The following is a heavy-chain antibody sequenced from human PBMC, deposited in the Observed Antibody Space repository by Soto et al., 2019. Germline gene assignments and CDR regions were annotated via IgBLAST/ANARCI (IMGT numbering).Heavy chain of an antibody. CDR2: INPSGGST. CDR1: GYTFTSYY. J-gene: IGHJ2*01. D-gene: IGHD4-17*01. V-gene: IGHV1-46*01. Sequence: QVQLVQSGAEVKKPGASVKVSCKASGYTFTSYYMHWVRQAPGQGLEWMGIINPSGGSTSYAQKCQGRVTMTRDASRSTVYMELSSLRSEDTAVYYCARDRLNGDENWYFDLWGRGTLVTVSS. CDR3: ARDRLNGDENWYFDL.